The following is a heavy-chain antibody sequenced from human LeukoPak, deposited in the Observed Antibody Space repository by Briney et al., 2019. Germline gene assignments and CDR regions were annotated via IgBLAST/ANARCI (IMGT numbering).Heavy chain of an antibody. CDR2: IRSKADSYAT. CDR3: TRHGDGGTSSLYYYYYYMDV. CDR1: GFTFSGSA. J-gene: IGHJ6*03. Sequence: GGSLKLSCAASGFTFSGSAMHWVRQAPGKGLEWVGRIRSKADSYATAYAASVKGRFTISRDDSKNTAYLQMNSLKTEDTAVYYCTRHGDGGTSSLYYYYYYMDVWGKGTTVTVSS. V-gene: IGHV3-73*01. D-gene: IGHD4-23*01.